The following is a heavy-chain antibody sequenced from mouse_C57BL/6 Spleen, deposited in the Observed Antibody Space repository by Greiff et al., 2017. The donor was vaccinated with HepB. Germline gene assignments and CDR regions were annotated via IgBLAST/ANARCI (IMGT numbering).Heavy chain of an antibody. J-gene: IGHJ3*01. CDR3: ARPFTTVVATPFAY. V-gene: IGHV5-12*01. CDR1: GFTFSDYY. Sequence: DVMLVESGGGLVQPGGSLKLSCAASGFTFSDYYMCWVRQTPEKRLEWVAYISNGGGSTYYPDTVKGRFTISRDNAKNTLYLQMSRLKSEDTAMYYCARPFTTVVATPFAYWGQGTLVTVSA. CDR2: ISNGGGST. D-gene: IGHD1-1*01.